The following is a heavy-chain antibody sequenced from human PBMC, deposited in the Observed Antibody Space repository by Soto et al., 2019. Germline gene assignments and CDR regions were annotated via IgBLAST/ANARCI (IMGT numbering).Heavy chain of an antibody. CDR2: ISGSGGST. CDR1: GFTFSSYA. V-gene: IGHV3-23*01. Sequence: HPGGSLRLSCAASGFTFSSYAMSWVRQAPGKGLEWVSAISGSGGSTYYADSVKGRFTISRDNSKNTLYLQMNSLRAEDTAVYYCAKRRKITIFGTNWFNPWGQGTLVTVSS. D-gene: IGHD3-3*01. CDR3: AKRRKITIFGTNWFNP. J-gene: IGHJ5*02.